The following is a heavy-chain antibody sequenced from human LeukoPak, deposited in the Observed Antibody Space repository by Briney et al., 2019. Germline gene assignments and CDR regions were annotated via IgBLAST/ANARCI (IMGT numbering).Heavy chain of an antibody. J-gene: IGHJ3*02. V-gene: IGHV3-23*01. CDR1: GFTFSSYA. D-gene: IGHD1-14*01. Sequence: PGGSLRLSCAASGFTFSSYAMSWVRQAPEKGLEWVSAISGSDGSTYYADSVKGRFTISRDNSKNTLYLQMNSLRAEDTAVYYCASLNRAMDAFDIWGQGTMVTVSS. CDR3: ASLNRAMDAFDI. CDR2: ISGSDGST.